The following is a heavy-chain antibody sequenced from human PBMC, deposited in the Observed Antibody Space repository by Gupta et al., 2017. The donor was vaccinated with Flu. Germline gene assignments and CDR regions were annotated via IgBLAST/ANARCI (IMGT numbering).Heavy chain of an antibody. D-gene: IGHD1-1*01. CDR2: IRSKPHSYAT. V-gene: IGHV3-73*02. CDR1: GFTFGGSA. Sequence: EVQLVESGGGLVQPGGSLKLSCAASGFTFGGSAMHWVRQASGKGLEWVGRIRSKPHSYATSYAASVKGRFTITRDDSKNTAYLQMNSLKTEDTAVYYCTRRSQLGPPSLYFSYGMDVWGQGTTVTVSS. J-gene: IGHJ6*02. CDR3: TRRSQLGPPSLYFSYGMDV.